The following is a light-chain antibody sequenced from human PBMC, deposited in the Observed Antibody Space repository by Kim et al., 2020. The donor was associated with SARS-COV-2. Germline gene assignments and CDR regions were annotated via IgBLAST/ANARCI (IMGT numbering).Light chain of an antibody. CDR3: QQYGSSPPIT. CDR2: GAS. Sequence: LSPGERSTLSCRASQRTTYVAWYQQRPGQALRLLIYGASSRAIGIPDRFSGSVSGTDFTLTISRLEPEDFGVYYCQQYGSSPPITFGQGTRLEIK. V-gene: IGKV3-20*01. J-gene: IGKJ5*01. CDR1: QRTTY.